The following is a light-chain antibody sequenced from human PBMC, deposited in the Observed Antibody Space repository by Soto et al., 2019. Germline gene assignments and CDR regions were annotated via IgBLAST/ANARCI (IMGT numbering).Light chain of an antibody. J-gene: IGLJ2*01. CDR2: EVN. V-gene: IGLV2-23*02. CDR1: SSNVGGYNF. Sequence: QSALTQPASVSGSHGQSIAISCTGTSSNVGGYNFVSWYQQHPGKAPKLLIYEVNKRPSGVSNRFSGSKSDNTASLTISGLQAEDEADYYCCSYGGDRIFGGGTQLTVL. CDR3: CSYGGDRI.